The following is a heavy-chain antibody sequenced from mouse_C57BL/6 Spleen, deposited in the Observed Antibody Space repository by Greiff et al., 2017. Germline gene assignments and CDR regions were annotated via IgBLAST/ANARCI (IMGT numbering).Heavy chain of an antibody. V-gene: IGHV1-55*01. J-gene: IGHJ4*01. CDR3: AKTHTTVVASRGVPEAMDY. CDR2: IYPGCGST. D-gene: IGHD1-1*01. Sequence: QVQLQQPGAELVKPGASVKMSCKASGYTFTSYWITWVKQRPGQGLERIGVIYPGCGSTNYNEKFKSKATLTAATSSSTAYMQLSSLTSEDSAVYYCAKTHTTVVASRGVPEAMDYWGQGTSVTASS. CDR1: GYTFTSYW.